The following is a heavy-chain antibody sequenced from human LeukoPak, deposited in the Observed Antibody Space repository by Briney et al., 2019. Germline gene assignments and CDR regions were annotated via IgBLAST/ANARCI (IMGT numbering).Heavy chain of an antibody. V-gene: IGHV3-21*06. D-gene: IGHD6-6*01. CDR3: ARDRYEQLVPDY. CDR1: RFNFNSFV. CDR2: ISTSSGYI. Sequence: PGGSLRLSCAASRFNFNSFVMGWVRQPPGKGLEWVSSISTSSGYIFYADSLKGRVTISRDNAKNSLYLQMNSLRAEDTAVYYCARDRYEQLVPDYWGQGTLVTVSS. J-gene: IGHJ4*02.